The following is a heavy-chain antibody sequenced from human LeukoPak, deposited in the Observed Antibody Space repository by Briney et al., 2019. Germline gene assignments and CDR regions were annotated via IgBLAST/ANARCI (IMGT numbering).Heavy chain of an antibody. Sequence: RPSETLSLTCGVSGGSFTSNWWSWVRQSPGKGLEWIGEIYHTGHTNYNPSLKSRVTMSVDKSKSQFSLKLSSVTAADTAVYYCARSGSYCHDHWGQGILVTVSS. CDR3: ARSGSYCHDH. CDR2: IYHTGHT. CDR1: GGSFTSNW. D-gene: IGHD3-10*01. J-gene: IGHJ4*02. V-gene: IGHV4/OR15-8*01.